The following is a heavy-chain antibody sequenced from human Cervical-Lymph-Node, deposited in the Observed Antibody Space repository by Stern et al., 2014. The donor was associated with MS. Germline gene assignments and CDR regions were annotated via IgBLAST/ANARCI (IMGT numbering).Heavy chain of an antibody. D-gene: IGHD1-14*01. CDR3: ARGQPYYFDY. J-gene: IGHJ4*02. CDR2: INSDGSST. Sequence: EDQLVESGGGLVQPGGSLRLSCAASGFTFSSYWMHWVRQAPGKGLGWVSRINSDGSSTSYADSVKGRFTISRDNAKNTLYLQMNSLRAEDTAVYYCARGQPYYFDYWGQGTLVTVSS. V-gene: IGHV3-74*02. CDR1: GFTFSSYW.